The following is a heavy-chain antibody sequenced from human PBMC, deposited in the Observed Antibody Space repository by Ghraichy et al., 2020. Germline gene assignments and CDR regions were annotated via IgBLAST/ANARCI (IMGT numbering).Heavy chain of an antibody. CDR2: IRSKAYGGTT. Sequence: QTLSLTCTASGFTFGDYAMTWFRQAPGKGLEWVGFIRSKAYGGTTEYAASVKGRFTISRDDSKSIAYLQMDSLKTEDTALYYCSRGGSYGFDYWGQGTLVTVSS. J-gene: IGHJ4*02. D-gene: IGHD1-26*01. CDR1: GFTFGDYA. V-gene: IGHV3-49*03. CDR3: SRGGSYGFDY.